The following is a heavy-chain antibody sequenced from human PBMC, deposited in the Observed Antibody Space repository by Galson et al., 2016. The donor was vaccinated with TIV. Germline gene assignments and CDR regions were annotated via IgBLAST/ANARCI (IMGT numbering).Heavy chain of an antibody. CDR2: IFYTGNT. J-gene: IGHJ3*02. V-gene: IGHV4-59*01. CDR3: ARVSVGAFDI. Sequence: ETLSLTCTVSGGSISHYYWAWIRQTPGKGLEWIGYIFYTGNTDYNPSLKSRVAISVDTSKNQFSLKLSSVTAADTAVYYCARVSVGAFDIWGQGTMVTVSS. CDR1: GGSISHYY.